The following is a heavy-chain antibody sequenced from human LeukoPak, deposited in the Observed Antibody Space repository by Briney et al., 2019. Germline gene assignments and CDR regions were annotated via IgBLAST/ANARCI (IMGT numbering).Heavy chain of an antibody. Sequence: PGGSLRLSGAASGFTFSTYAMTWVRQAPGKGLEWVSGISTSGDRTYYADSVKGRFTISRDNSKNTLYLQMNSLRAEDTAEYYCARSAVGTSCCTAVDYWGQGTLVTVSS. CDR3: ARSAVGTSCCTAVDY. J-gene: IGHJ4*02. D-gene: IGHD1-26*01. V-gene: IGHV3-23*01. CDR1: GFTFSTYA. CDR2: ISTSGDRT.